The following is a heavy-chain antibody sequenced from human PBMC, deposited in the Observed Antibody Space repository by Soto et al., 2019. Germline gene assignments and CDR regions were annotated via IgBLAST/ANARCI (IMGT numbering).Heavy chain of an antibody. CDR1: GGSFSSYS. D-gene: IGHD3-10*01. J-gene: IGHJ4*02. V-gene: IGHV4-59*01. CDR2: VYYSGST. Sequence: QVQLQESGPGLVKPSETLSLTCTVSGGSFSSYSWSWIRQPPGKGLEWIGYVYYSGSTTYNPSLRSRVTMSIDTSKNQVSLKLSSVTAADTAVYYCAGDYGSGSYRFDYWGQGTLVTVSS. CDR3: AGDYGSGSYRFDY.